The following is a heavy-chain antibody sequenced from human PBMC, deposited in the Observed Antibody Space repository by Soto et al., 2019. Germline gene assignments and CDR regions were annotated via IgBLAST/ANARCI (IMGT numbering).Heavy chain of an antibody. CDR3: AKPVTTAGMEV. Sequence: QRWESLRLSCAASGFTFVTYGIQFGRHPACKGLEWVAIISYDGSNKYYADFVKGRFTISRDTSKNTTYLRMNSLRAEEPGVYYCAKPVTTAGMEVWGQGTRFTVPS. V-gene: IGHV3-30*18. CDR2: ISYDGSNK. J-gene: IGHJ6*02. CDR1: GFTFVTYG. D-gene: IGHD4-4*01.